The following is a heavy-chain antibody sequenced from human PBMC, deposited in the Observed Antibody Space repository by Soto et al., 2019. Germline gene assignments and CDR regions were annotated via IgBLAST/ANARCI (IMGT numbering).Heavy chain of an antibody. V-gene: IGHV4-4*02. D-gene: IGHD1-7*01. J-gene: IGHJ4*02. CDR1: GGSFTSNNW. CDR3: ASRDPGTSVDY. CDR2: IYRTGIT. Sequence: SETLSLTCAVSGGSFTSNNWWTWVRQPPGQGLEWIGVIYRTGITNYNPSLKSRVTISLDKSENQFSLKVTSLTAADTAVYYCASRDPGTSVDYWGQGTLVTVSS.